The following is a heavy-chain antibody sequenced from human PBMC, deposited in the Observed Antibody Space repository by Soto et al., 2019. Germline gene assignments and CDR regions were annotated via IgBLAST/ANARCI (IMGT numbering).Heavy chain of an antibody. CDR2: INHSGST. Sequence: QVQLQQWGAGLLKPSETLSLTCAVYGGSFSGYYWSWIRQPPGKGLEWIGEINHSGSTNYNPSLKSRVPISVDTSKNQFSLKLSSVTAADTAVYYCARGGGYSGYDDFDYWGQGTLVTVSS. J-gene: IGHJ4*02. D-gene: IGHD5-12*01. CDR1: GGSFSGYY. V-gene: IGHV4-34*01. CDR3: ARGGGYSGYDDFDY.